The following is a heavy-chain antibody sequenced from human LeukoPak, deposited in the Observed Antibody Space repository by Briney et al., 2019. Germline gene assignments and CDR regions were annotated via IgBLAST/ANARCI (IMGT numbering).Heavy chain of an antibody. D-gene: IGHD1-1*01. CDR3: ARWGGTRQYYFDY. Sequence: GGSLRLSCAVSGFIFSDYGFHWVRQAPGKGLEWVAVTRFDGSIKQYADSVKGRFTISRDDSKNTLYLQMNSLKSEDTAVYYCARWGGTRQYYFDYWGRGTLATVSS. CDR2: TRFDGSIK. CDR1: GFIFSDYG. V-gene: IGHV3-33*01. J-gene: IGHJ4*02.